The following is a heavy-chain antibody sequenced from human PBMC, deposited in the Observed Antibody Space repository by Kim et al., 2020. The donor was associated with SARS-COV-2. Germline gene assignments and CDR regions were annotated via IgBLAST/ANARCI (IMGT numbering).Heavy chain of an antibody. CDR3: AKDDAAPTWTYYYGMDV. CDR1: GFTFSNHG. CDR2: ISFDGTNK. V-gene: IGHV3-30*18. D-gene: IGHD6-13*01. J-gene: IGHJ6*02. Sequence: GGSLRLSCAASGFTFSNHGMHWVRQVPGKGLEWVAVISFDGTNKYYGDSVKGRFTISRDNSKNTLHLQMNSLRGEDTAVYYCAKDDAAPTWTYYYGMDVWGQGTPVTVSS.